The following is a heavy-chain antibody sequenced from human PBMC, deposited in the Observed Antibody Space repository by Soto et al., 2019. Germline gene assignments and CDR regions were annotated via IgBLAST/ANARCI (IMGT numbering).Heavy chain of an antibody. D-gene: IGHD2-2*01. J-gene: IGHJ4*02. CDR3: ARLRKGYQLLQYYFDY. Sequence: GASVKVSCKASGYTFTSYGISWVRQAPGQGLEWMGWISAYNGNTNYAQKLQGRVTMTTDTSTSTAYMELRSLRSDDTAVYYCARLRKGYQLLQYYFDYWGQGTLVTVSS. CDR1: GYTFTSYG. V-gene: IGHV1-18*01. CDR2: ISAYNGNT.